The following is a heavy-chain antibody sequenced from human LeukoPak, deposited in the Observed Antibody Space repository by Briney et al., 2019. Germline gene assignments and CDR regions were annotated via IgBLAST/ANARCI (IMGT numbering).Heavy chain of an antibody. CDR3: ARGNGYYDYVWGSYRPAALNFDY. J-gene: IGHJ4*02. D-gene: IGHD3-16*02. Sequence: SETLSLTCTVSGSSISSYYWSWIRQPPGKGLEWIGYIYYSGSTNYNPSLKSRVTISVDTSKNQFSLKLSSVTAADTAVYYCARGNGYYDYVWGSYRPAALNFDYWGQGTLVTVSS. CDR2: IYYSGST. V-gene: IGHV4-59*01. CDR1: GSSISSYY.